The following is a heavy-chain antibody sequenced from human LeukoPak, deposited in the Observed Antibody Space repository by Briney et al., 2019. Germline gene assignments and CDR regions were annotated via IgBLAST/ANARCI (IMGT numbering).Heavy chain of an antibody. CDR2: ISGGSGTI. CDR3: ARDGVGSMLWYQLPHSHCSFDP. Sequence: GGSLRLSCAASGFPFTTFNMNWVRQAPGKGLEWLSYISGGSGTIHYADSVKGRFTISRDNAKNSLYLQMNSLRVEDTAVYYCARDGVGSMLWYQLPHSHCSFDPWGQGTLVTVSS. J-gene: IGHJ5*02. D-gene: IGHD2-2*01. V-gene: IGHV3-48*01. CDR1: GFPFTTFN.